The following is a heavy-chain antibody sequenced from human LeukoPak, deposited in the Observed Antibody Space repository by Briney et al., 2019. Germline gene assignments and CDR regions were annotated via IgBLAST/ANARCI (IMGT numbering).Heavy chain of an antibody. J-gene: IGHJ4*02. CDR3: ANMGFDY. CDR2: ISGDGGST. Sequence: GGSLRLSCVASGFTFDDYAMHWVRQAPGKGLEWVSLISGDGGSTYYADSVKGRFTISRDNAKNSLYLQMNSLRAEDTAVYYCANMGFDYWGQGTLVTVSS. D-gene: IGHD3-16*01. CDR1: GFTFDDYA. V-gene: IGHV3-43*02.